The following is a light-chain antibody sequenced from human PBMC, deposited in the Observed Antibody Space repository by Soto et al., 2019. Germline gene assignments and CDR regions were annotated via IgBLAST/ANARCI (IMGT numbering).Light chain of an antibody. CDR1: QSIRHY. CDR3: QHNNSYSQT. CDR2: GAS. Sequence: DIQMTQSPPTLSASVGDRVTITCRASQSIRHYLAWYQQMPGKAPKLLIYGASTLQSGVPSRFSGSGSGNEFTLTISSLQPDDFGTYFCQHNNSYSQTFGQGTKVEIK. J-gene: IGKJ1*01. V-gene: IGKV1-5*01.